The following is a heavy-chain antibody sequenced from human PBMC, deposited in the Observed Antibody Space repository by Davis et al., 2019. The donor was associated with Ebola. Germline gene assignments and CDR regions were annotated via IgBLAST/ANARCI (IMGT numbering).Heavy chain of an antibody. CDR3: ARVLIGSYDLDY. CDR2: INSDGSST. D-gene: IGHD1-26*01. J-gene: IGHJ4*02. CDR1: GFTFSSYW. Sequence: PWGSLSLSCAASGFTFSSYWMHWVRQAPGKGLVWVSRINSDGSSTSYADSVKGRFTISRDNAKNTLYLQMNSLRAEDTAVYYCARVLIGSYDLDYWGQGTLVTVSS. V-gene: IGHV3-74*01.